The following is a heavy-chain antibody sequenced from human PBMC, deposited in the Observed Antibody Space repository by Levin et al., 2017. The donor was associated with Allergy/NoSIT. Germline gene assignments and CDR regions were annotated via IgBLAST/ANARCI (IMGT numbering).Heavy chain of an antibody. V-gene: IGHV1-69*04. CDR1: GGTFSSYT. CDR3: AREGVRGYYFDY. Sequence: SVKVSCKASGGTFSSYTISWVRQAPGQGLEWMGRIIPILGIANYAQKFQGRVTITADKSTSTAYMELSSLRSEDTAVYYCAREGVRGYYFDYWGQGTLVTVSS. J-gene: IGHJ4*02. CDR2: IIPILGIA. D-gene: IGHD3-22*01.